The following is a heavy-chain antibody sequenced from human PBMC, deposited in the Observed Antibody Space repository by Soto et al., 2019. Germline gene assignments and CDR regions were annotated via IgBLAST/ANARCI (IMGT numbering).Heavy chain of an antibody. CDR2: IASRAHNYAT. Sequence: EVEVVESGGGLVQPGGSLTCSGAPSAFPLVGSLFTWVRQAPGKGQEWVGHIASRAHNYATAYGTSVQGRFTVSRDDSLKTAYLQMNALKTEDTAVYCCAGLMDKLFDRFDYWGRGILVTVSA. D-gene: IGHD2-2*03. CDR3: AGLMDKLFDRFDY. V-gene: IGHV3-73*02. CDR1: AFPLVGSL. J-gene: IGHJ4*02.